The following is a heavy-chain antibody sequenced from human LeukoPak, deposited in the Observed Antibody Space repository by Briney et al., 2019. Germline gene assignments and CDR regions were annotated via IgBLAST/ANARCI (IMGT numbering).Heavy chain of an antibody. D-gene: IGHD6-6*01. Sequence: PSETLSLTCSVSGDSFSRDSWSWIRQAPGKGLEWIGDIYYSGDTNYAASLKGRVTISVDTSKNQLSLKLSLVTAADTAVYYCARVIAGRLDYWGQGTLVTVSS. CDR3: ARVIAGRLDY. J-gene: IGHJ4*02. CDR1: GDSFSRDS. CDR2: IYYSGDT. V-gene: IGHV4-59*01.